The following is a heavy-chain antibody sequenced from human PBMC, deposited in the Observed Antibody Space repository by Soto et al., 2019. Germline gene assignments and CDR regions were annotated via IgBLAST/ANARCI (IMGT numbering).Heavy chain of an antibody. CDR1: GGSISSYY. CDR2: IYYSGST. D-gene: IGHD6-13*01. CDR3: ARKPRLAAAEFDD. J-gene: IGHJ4*02. Sequence: SETLSLTCTVSGGSISSYYWSWIRQPPGKGLEWIGYIYYSGSTNYNPSLKSRVTISVDTSKNQFSLQLNSVTAVDTAVYYCARKPRLAAAEFDDWGQGTLGTVSS. V-gene: IGHV4-59*12.